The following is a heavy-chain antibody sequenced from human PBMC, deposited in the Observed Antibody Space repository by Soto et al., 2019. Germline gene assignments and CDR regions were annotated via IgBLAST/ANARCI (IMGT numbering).Heavy chain of an antibody. D-gene: IGHD6-19*01. V-gene: IGHV4-4*02. CDR2: IYHSGGT. Sequence: SETLSLTCAVSGGSISSHNWWSWVRQPPGKGLEWIGEIYHSGGTNYNPSLKSRVIMSVAPSKNLFSLTLNSVTAADTAFYYCARDQGSHPGDWGQGILVTVSS. CDR3: ARDQGSHPGD. CDR1: GGSISSHNW. J-gene: IGHJ4*02.